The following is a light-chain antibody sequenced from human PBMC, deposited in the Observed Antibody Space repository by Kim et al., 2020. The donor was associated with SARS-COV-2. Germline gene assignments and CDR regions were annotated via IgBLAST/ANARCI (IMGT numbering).Light chain of an antibody. CDR3: SSYTSSATWV. Sequence: GQSVTIACSGTSSDVGGYKYVSWYQQHPGQAPKFIIYDVSKRPSGVSNRFSGSKSGNTASLTISGLQAEDEADYYCSSYTSSATWVFGGGTQLTVL. V-gene: IGLV2-14*04. J-gene: IGLJ3*02. CDR1: SSDVGGYKY. CDR2: DVS.